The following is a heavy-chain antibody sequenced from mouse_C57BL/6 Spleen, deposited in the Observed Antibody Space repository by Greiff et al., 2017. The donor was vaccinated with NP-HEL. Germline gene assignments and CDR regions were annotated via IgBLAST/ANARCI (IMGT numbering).Heavy chain of an antibody. CDR3: ARMYDYDAMDY. J-gene: IGHJ4*01. V-gene: IGHV1-85*01. CDR2: IYPRDGST. Sequence: VKLMESGPELVKPGASVKLSCKASGYTFTSYDINWVKQRPGQGLEWIGWIYPRDGSTKYNEKFKGKATLTVDTSSSTAYMELHSLTSEDSAVYFCARMYDYDAMDYWGQGTSVTVSS. CDR1: GYTFTSYD. D-gene: IGHD2-10*02.